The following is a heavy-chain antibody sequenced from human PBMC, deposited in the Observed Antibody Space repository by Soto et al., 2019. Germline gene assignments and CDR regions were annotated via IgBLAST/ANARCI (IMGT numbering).Heavy chain of an antibody. CDR2: INHSGST. J-gene: IGHJ4*02. Sequence: SETLSLTCAVYGGSFRGYYWSWIRQPPGKGLEWIGEINHSGSTNYNPSLKSRVTISVDTSKNQFSLKLSSVTAADTAVYYCARDLGMTTVTMDYWGQGTLVTVSS. CDR1: GGSFRGYY. V-gene: IGHV4-34*01. CDR3: ARDLGMTTVTMDY. D-gene: IGHD4-17*01.